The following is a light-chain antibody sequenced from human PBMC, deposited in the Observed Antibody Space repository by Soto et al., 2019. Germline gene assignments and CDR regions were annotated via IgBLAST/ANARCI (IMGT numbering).Light chain of an antibody. CDR1: QSVSSCY. Sequence: EIMMNNSPATLSVYPRESATISCLASQSVSSCYLAWYQQKPGQAPRLLIYGASSRATGIPDRFSGSGSGTDFTLTISRLEPEDFAVYYCQQYGSSPPWTFGQGTNVDNK. V-gene: IGKV3-20*01. CDR2: GAS. CDR3: QQYGSSPPWT. J-gene: IGKJ1*01.